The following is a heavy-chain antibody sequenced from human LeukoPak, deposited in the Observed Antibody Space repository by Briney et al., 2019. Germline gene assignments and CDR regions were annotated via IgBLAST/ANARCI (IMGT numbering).Heavy chain of an antibody. Sequence: PGGSLRLSCAASGFIFGSYSMNWVRQAPGKGLEWVSYISSSGISIYYADSVRGRFTISRDNAKGSLNLQMNSLRAEDTAVYYCARGVHEMDYWGQGTLVTVSS. CDR2: ISSSGISI. J-gene: IGHJ4*02. D-gene: IGHD4/OR15-4a*01. CDR3: ARGVHEMDY. V-gene: IGHV3-48*04. CDR1: GFIFGSYS.